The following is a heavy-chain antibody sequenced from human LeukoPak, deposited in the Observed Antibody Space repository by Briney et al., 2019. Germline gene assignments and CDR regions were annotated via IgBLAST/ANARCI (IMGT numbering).Heavy chain of an antibody. V-gene: IGHV1-2*02. CDR2: INPNSGDT. CDR3: ARDGQWGTDY. D-gene: IGHD6-19*01. Sequence: ASVKVSCKASGYTFTGHYMHWVRQAPGQGLEWMGWINPNSGDTNYAQKFQGRVTVTSDTSISTGYMELSRLRSDDTAVYYCARDGQWGTDYWGQGTLVTVSS. CDR1: GYTFTGHY. J-gene: IGHJ4*02.